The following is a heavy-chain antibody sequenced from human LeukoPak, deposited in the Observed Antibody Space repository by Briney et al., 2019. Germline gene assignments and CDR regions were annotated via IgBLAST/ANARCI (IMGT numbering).Heavy chain of an antibody. CDR1: GFTFSSYA. V-gene: IGHV3-30-3*01. J-gene: IGHJ4*02. Sequence: AGGSLRLSCAASGFTFSSYAMHWVRQAPGKGLEWVAVISYDGSNKYYADSVKGRFTISRDNSKNTLYLQMNSLRAEDTAVYYCARGPTRYSSSWYEGDYWGQGTLVTVSS. CDR3: ARGPTRYSSSWYEGDY. D-gene: IGHD6-13*01. CDR2: ISYDGSNK.